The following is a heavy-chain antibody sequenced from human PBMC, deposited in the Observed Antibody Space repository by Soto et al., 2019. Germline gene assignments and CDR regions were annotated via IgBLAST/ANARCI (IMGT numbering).Heavy chain of an antibody. CDR3: TRHHPHHYDSSGYFDY. Sequence: PSEILYLTSNVTDGFIRTSSYYRGWIRQSPGKWLEWIGTIFYTGRTYYNPSLESRVTLSVDTSKNQFSLHLTSVTAADTAVYYCTRHHPHHYDSSGYFDYWGQGALVTVSS. CDR1: DGFIRTSSYY. CDR2: IFYTGRT. V-gene: IGHV4-39*01. D-gene: IGHD3-22*01. J-gene: IGHJ4*02.